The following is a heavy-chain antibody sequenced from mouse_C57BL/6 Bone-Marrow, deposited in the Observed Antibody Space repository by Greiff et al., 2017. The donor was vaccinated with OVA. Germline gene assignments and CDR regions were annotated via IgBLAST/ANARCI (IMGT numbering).Heavy chain of an antibody. V-gene: IGHV1-15*01. Sequence: VQLQQSGAELVRPGASVTLSCKASGYTFTDYEMHWVKQTPVHGLEWIGAIDPETGGTAYNQKFKGKAILTADKSSSTAYMELRSLTSEDSAVYYCTNYDVYYPAWFAYWGQGTLVTVSA. D-gene: IGHD2-3*01. CDR2: IDPETGGT. J-gene: IGHJ3*01. CDR3: TNYDVYYPAWFAY. CDR1: GYTFTDYE.